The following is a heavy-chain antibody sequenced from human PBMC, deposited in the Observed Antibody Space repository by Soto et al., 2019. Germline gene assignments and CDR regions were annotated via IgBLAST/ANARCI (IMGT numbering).Heavy chain of an antibody. D-gene: IGHD6-13*01. J-gene: IGHJ4*02. Sequence: SETLSLTCTVSGGSISSGGYYWSRLRQQPGKGLEWIGYIYYSGSTYYNPSLKSRVTISVDTSKKQFSLKLRSVTAADTAVYYCGIGYSSPGFDYWGQGTLGTVS. CDR3: GIGYSSPGFDY. CDR2: IYYSGST. V-gene: IGHV4-31*03. CDR1: GGSISSGGYY.